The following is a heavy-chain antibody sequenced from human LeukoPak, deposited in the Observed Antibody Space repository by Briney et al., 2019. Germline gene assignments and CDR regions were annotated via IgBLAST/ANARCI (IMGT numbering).Heavy chain of an antibody. Sequence: GSSVKVSCKASGGTFSSYAISWVRQAPGQGLEWMGGIIPIFGTANYAQKFQGRVTITTDESTSTAYMELSSLRSEDTAVYYCARSSIPDIVVVTAILGAFDIWGQGTMVTVSS. CDR1: GGTFSSYA. D-gene: IGHD2-21*02. CDR3: ARSSIPDIVVVTAILGAFDI. J-gene: IGHJ3*02. CDR2: IIPIFGTA. V-gene: IGHV1-69*05.